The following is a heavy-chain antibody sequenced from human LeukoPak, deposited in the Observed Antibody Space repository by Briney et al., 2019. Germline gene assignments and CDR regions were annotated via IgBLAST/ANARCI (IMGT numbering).Heavy chain of an antibody. CDR1: GYTFTSYG. Sequence: ASVKVSCKASGYTFTSYGISWVRQAPGQGLEWMGWISAYNGNTNYAQKLQGRVTMTTDTSTSTAYMELRSLRSDDTAVYYCARASHLSIAVAGTGVGYWGQGTLVTVSS. CDR2: ISAYNGNT. CDR3: ARASHLSIAVAGTGVGY. V-gene: IGHV1-18*01. J-gene: IGHJ4*02. D-gene: IGHD6-19*01.